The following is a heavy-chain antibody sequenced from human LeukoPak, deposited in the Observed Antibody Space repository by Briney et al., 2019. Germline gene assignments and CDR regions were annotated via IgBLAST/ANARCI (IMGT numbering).Heavy chain of an antibody. CDR3: ARGRGYGFDGSGSYRNLFEP. V-gene: IGHV1-18*04. D-gene: IGHD3-10*01. Sequence: ASVKVSCKASGYTFSGYYMHWVRQAPGQGLEWMGWISGYSGNTNYAQKLQGRVTMTTDTSTSTAYMELKSLRSDDTAVYYCARGRGYGFDGSGSYRNLFEPWGQGTLVTVSS. CDR2: ISGYSGNT. CDR1: GYTFSGYY. J-gene: IGHJ5*02.